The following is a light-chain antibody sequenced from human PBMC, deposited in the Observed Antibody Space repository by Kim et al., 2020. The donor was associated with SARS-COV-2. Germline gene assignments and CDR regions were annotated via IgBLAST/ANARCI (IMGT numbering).Light chain of an antibody. CDR3: HIYNSTPLWT. V-gene: IGKV1-27*01. J-gene: IGKJ1*01. CDR2: YAA. Sequence: SLGDRGTITCRSRQDNSKYVVWYHQKSGEGAPNRINYAAVWQSGVPSWCISSGSCTDVTITISSREPEDVATYYWHIYNSTPLWTFGQGTKLEIK. CDR1: QDNSKY.